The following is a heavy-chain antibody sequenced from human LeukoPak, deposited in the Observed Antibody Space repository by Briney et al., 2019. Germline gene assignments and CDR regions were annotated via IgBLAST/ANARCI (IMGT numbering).Heavy chain of an antibody. J-gene: IGHJ4*02. CDR1: GFTFSRYR. D-gene: IGHD6-19*01. CDR3: AGGSGWLIDS. CDR2: IKQDGSEK. V-gene: IGHV3-7*04. Sequence: PGGSLRLSCAASGFTFSRYRMNWVRQAPGKGLEWVANIKQDGSEKYYVDSVKGRFTISRDNAKDSLYLQLNSLGAEDTAVYYCAGGSGWLIDSWGQGTLVTVSS.